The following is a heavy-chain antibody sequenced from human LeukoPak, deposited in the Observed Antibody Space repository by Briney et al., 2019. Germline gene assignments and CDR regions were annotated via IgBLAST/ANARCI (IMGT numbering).Heavy chain of an antibody. Sequence: ASVKVSRKASGYTFTSYGISWVRQAPGQGLEWMGWISAYNGNTNYAQKLQGRVTMTTDTSTSTAYMELRSLRSDDTAVYYCARDPRSIAVAGIAWFDPWGQGTLVTVSS. CDR2: ISAYNGNT. D-gene: IGHD6-19*01. V-gene: IGHV1-18*01. J-gene: IGHJ5*02. CDR3: ARDPRSIAVAGIAWFDP. CDR1: GYTFTSYG.